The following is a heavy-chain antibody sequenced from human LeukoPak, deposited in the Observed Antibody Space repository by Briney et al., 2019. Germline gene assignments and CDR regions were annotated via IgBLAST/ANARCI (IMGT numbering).Heavy chain of an antibody. CDR3: VRHLSDITSCPNY. CDR1: GYTFTSYW. J-gene: IGHJ4*02. V-gene: IGHV5-51*01. Sequence: GESLKISCKGSGYTFTSYWIGWVRQMPGKGLEWMGIIYPGDSDTRYSPSFQGQVTISADKSISTAYLQWSSLKASDTAIYYCVRHLSDITSCPNYWGPGTLITVAS. CDR2: IYPGDSDT. D-gene: IGHD2-2*01.